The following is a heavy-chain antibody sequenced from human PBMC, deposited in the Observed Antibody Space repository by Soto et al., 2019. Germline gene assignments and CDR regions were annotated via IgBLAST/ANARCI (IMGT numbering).Heavy chain of an antibody. CDR1: GASISSSRFY. Sequence: SETLSLTCSVSGASISSSRFYWGWIRQPPGKGLEWIGGINYAGDTYYNPSLKSRVTISVDTSKNQFSLNLSSVTASDTAVYYCSRLDYWGQGTPVTVSS. V-gene: IGHV4-39*01. CDR3: SRLDY. CDR2: INYAGDT. J-gene: IGHJ4*02.